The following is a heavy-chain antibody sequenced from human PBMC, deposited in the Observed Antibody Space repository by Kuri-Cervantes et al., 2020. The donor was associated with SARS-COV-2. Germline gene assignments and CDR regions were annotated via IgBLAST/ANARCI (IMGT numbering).Heavy chain of an antibody. D-gene: IGHD3-22*01. V-gene: IGHV1-24*01. CDR2: FDPEDGET. Sequence: ASVKVSCKVSGYTLTELSMHWVRQAPGKGLEWMGGFDPEDGETIYAQKFQGRVTMTEDTSTDTAYMELRSLRSDDTAVYYCARVNRYYDSSGYYGLNYFDYWGQGTLVTVSS. J-gene: IGHJ4*02. CDR1: GYTLTELS. CDR3: ARVNRYYDSSGYYGLNYFDY.